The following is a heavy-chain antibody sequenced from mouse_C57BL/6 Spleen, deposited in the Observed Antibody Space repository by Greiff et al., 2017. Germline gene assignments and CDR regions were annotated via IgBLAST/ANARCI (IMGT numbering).Heavy chain of an antibody. CDR1: GYSFTDYN. J-gene: IGHJ4*01. CDR3: AREAYYYGSSYNAMDY. Sequence: EVQLQESGPELVKPGASVKISCKASGYSFTDYNMNWVKQSNGKSLEWIGVINPNYGTTSYKQKFKGKATLTVDKSSSTAYMQLNSLTSEDAAVYYCAREAYYYGSSYNAMDYWGQGTSVTVSS. CDR2: INPNYGTT. D-gene: IGHD1-1*01. V-gene: IGHV1-39*01.